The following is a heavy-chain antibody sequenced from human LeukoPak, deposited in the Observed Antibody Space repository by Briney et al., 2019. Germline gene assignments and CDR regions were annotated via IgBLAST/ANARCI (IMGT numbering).Heavy chain of an antibody. Sequence: SETLSLTCTVSGGSISSYYWSWIRQPPGKGPEWIGYIYYSGSTNYNPSLKSRVTISVDTSKNQFSLKLSSVTAADTAVYYCARTSTGGTIDYWGQGTLVTVSS. V-gene: IGHV4-59*01. CDR1: GGSISSYY. CDR2: IYYSGST. D-gene: IGHD2-8*02. J-gene: IGHJ4*02. CDR3: ARTSTGGTIDY.